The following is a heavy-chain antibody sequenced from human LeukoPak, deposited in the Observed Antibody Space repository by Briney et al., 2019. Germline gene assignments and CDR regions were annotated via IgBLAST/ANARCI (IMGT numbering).Heavy chain of an antibody. V-gene: IGHV3-49*04. CDR3: TRGGLEDGDYIFDY. CDR1: GFTYSDFA. Sequence: QPGRSLRLSCTASGFTYSDFAMNWVRQAPGKGLEWVGFIRSKAYGGTTEYAASVKGRFTISRDDSKSIAYLQRISLKSEDAAVYYCTRGGLEDGDYIFDYWGPGTRVTVSS. CDR2: IRSKAYGGTT. D-gene: IGHD4-17*01. J-gene: IGHJ4*02.